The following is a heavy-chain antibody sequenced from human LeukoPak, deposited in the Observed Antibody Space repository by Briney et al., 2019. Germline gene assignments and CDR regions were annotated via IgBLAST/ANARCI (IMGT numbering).Heavy chain of an antibody. V-gene: IGHV4-34*01. Sequence: KSSETLSLTCAVYGGSFSGYYWSWIRQPPGKGLEWIGEINHSGSTNYNPSLKSRVTISVDTSKNQFSLKLSPVTAADTAVYYCASLPLGYCSSTSCQRDYWGQGTLVTVSS. J-gene: IGHJ4*02. CDR3: ASLPLGYCSSTSCQRDY. D-gene: IGHD2-2*01. CDR2: INHSGST. CDR1: GGSFSGYY.